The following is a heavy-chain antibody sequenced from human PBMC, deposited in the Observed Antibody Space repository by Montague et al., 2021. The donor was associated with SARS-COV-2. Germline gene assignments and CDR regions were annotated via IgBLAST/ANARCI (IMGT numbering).Heavy chain of an antibody. J-gene: IGHJ6*02. CDR3: ARNLVVHYWYGMDV. CDR2: INYSGST. CDR1: GGSISSYY. D-gene: IGHD2-15*01. Sequence: SETLSLTCTVAGGSISSYYWSWIRQPPGKGLEWMGYINYSGSTNYNPSLKSRVTISVDTSKNQFSLNLSSVTAADTAVYYCARNLVVHYWYGMDVWGQGTTVTASS. V-gene: IGHV4-59*01.